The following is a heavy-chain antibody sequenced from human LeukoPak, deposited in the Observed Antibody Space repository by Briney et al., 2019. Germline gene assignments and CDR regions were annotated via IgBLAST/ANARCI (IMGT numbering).Heavy chain of an antibody. D-gene: IGHD2-2*01. CDR2: INHSGST. V-gene: IGHV4-34*01. CDR1: GGSFSGYY. J-gene: IGHJ4*02. CDR3: ARVHCSSTSCYLLRGGSFDY. Sequence: ETLSLTCAVYGGSFSGYYWSWIRQPPGKGLEWIGEINHSGSTNYNPSLKSRVTISVDTSKNQFSLKLSSVTAADTAVYYCARVHCSSTSCYLLRGGSFDYWGQGTLVTVSS.